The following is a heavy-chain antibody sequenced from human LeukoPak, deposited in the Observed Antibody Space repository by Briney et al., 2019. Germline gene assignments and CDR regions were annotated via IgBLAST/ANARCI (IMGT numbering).Heavy chain of an antibody. V-gene: IGHV4-59*01. J-gene: IGHJ5*02. CDR3: ARTTEDCSSTSCYQYWFDP. D-gene: IGHD2-2*01. Sequence: ASETLSLTCTVSGGSISNYYWSWIRQPPGKRLEWIGYIHYSGSPNYNPSLKSRVSISVDTSKNQFPLKLNSVTAADTAVYHCARTTEDCSSTSCYQYWFDPWGQGTLVTVSS. CDR1: GGSISNYY. CDR2: IHYSGSP.